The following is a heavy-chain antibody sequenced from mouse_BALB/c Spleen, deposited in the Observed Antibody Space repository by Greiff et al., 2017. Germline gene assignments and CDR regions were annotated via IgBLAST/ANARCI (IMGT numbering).Heavy chain of an antibody. V-gene: IGHV5-17*02. CDR1: GFTFSSFG. D-gene: IGHD2-3*01. CDR2: ISSGSSTI. Sequence: EVQRVESGGGLVQPGGSRKLSCAASGFTFSSFGMHWVRQAPEKGLEWVAYISSGSSTIYYADTVKGRFTISRDNPKNTLFLQMTSLRSEDTAMYYCARSGWLLSFDYWGQGTTLTVSS. CDR3: ARSGWLLSFDY. J-gene: IGHJ2*01.